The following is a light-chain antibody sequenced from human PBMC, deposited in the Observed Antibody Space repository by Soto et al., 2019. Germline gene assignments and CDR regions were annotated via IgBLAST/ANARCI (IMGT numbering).Light chain of an antibody. CDR2: EAS. V-gene: IGKV1-39*01. Sequence: DIQMTQSPSSLSASVGDRVTITCRASRIINNHLNWYQLKSGRAPKLLIYEASTLQSGVPSRFSGSGSGTAFSLTISSLQPEDFASYYCQQSVSTPPTFGQGTKVEI. CDR1: RIINNH. CDR3: QQSVSTPPT. J-gene: IGKJ1*01.